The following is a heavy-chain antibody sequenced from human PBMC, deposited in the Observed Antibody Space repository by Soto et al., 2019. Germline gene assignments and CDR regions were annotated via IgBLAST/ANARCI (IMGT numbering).Heavy chain of an antibody. V-gene: IGHV3-11*01. D-gene: IGHD6-6*01. CDR1: GFTFSAYY. Sequence: QVQLVESGGGLVKPGGSLRLSCAASGFTFSAYYMSWIRQAPGKGLEWVSYISSSGRTIYYADSVKGRFTISRDNAKNSLHLQMNSLRADDTAVYYCARVPSSSSPSGYWGQGTLVTVSS. CDR2: ISSSGRTI. J-gene: IGHJ4*02. CDR3: ARVPSSSSPSGY.